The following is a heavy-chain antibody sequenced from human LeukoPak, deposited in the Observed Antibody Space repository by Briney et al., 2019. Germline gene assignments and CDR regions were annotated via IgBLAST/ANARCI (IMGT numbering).Heavy chain of an antibody. CDR3: TSEPMVRGVIITTQKKPYYYGMDV. Sequence: GGSLRLSCIASGFTFGDYAMSWFRQAPGKGLEWVGFIRSKAYGGTTEYAASVKGRFTISRDDSKSISYLQMNSLKTEDTAVYYCTSEPMVRGVIITTQKKPYYYGMDVWGQGTTVTVSS. V-gene: IGHV3-49*03. D-gene: IGHD3-10*01. J-gene: IGHJ6*02. CDR1: GFTFGDYA. CDR2: IRSKAYGGTT.